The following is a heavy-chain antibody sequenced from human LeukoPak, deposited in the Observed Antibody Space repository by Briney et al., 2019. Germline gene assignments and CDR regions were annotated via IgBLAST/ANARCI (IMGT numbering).Heavy chain of an antibody. D-gene: IGHD2/OR15-2a*01. V-gene: IGHV3-74*01. CDR2: INSDGSST. J-gene: IGHJ6*02. CDR1: GFTFSSYW. Sequence: GGSLRLSCAASGFTFSSYWMHWVRQAPGKGLVWVSRINSDGSSTSYADSVKGRFTISRDNAKNTLYLQMNSLRAEDTAVYYCASFYDNIRAYYYYGMDVWGQGTTVTVSS. CDR3: ASFYDNIRAYYYYGMDV.